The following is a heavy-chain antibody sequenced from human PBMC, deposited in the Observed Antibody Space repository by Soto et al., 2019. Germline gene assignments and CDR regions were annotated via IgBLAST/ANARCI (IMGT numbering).Heavy chain of an antibody. CDR1: GYTFTDFG. J-gene: IGHJ4*02. V-gene: IGHV1-18*01. CDR2: ISAYNGNT. D-gene: IGHD7-27*01. CDR3: ARDSGNLGNWAYFLDY. Sequence: QGQLVQSGAEVKKPGASVKVSCKASGYTFTDFGISWVRQAPGQGLEWMGWISAYNGNTNYAHKVQDRVTMTTDTSTSTAYMEMGNLTPDDTAVYYCARDSGNLGNWAYFLDYWGQGTLVTVSS.